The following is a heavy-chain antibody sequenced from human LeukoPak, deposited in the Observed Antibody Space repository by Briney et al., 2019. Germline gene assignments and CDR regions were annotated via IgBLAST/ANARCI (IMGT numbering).Heavy chain of an antibody. D-gene: IGHD3-3*01. CDR2: IRYDGSNK. Sequence: PGGSLRLSCAASGFTFSSYGMHWVRQAPGKGLEWVAFIRYDGSNKYYADSVKGRFTISRDNSKNTLYLQMNSLRAEDTAVYYCAKDQSDLTRFLEWLPPPHSYMDVWGKGTTVTVSS. J-gene: IGHJ6*03. CDR3: AKDQSDLTRFLEWLPPPHSYMDV. V-gene: IGHV3-30*02. CDR1: GFTFSSYG.